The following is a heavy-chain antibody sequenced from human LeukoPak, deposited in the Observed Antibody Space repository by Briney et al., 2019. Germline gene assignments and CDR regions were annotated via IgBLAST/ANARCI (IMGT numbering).Heavy chain of an antibody. CDR3: VKNDGWFHLAQ. J-gene: IGHJ4*02. V-gene: IGHV3-7*03. Sequence: PGGSLRLSCAASGFYFRGHWMDWVRQAPGKGLEWVGHIKTDGSETYYLDSLKGRISISRDNTNNALYLQMNSLRVEDTAIYYCVKNDGWFHLAQWGQGTLVTVSS. CDR2: IKTDGSET. D-gene: IGHD6-19*01. CDR1: GFYFRGHW.